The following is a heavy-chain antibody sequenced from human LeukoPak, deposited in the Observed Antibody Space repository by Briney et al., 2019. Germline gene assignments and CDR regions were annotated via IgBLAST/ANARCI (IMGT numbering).Heavy chain of an antibody. CDR1: GFTFSSYS. D-gene: IGHD6-6*01. J-gene: IGHJ3*02. CDR3: ARRIVARLDAFDI. CDR2: ISSSSSYI. V-gene: IGHV3-21*01. Sequence: PGGSLRLSCAASGFTFSSYSMNWVRQAPGKGLEWVSSISSSSSYIYYADSVKGRFTISRDNAKNSLYLQMNSLRVEDMAVYYCARRIVARLDAFDIWGQGTMVTVSS.